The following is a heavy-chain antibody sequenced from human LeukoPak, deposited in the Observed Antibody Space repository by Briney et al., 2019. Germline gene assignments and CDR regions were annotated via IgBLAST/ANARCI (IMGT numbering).Heavy chain of an antibody. CDR1: GFTVSSNY. Sequence: GGSLRLSCAASGFTVSSNYMSWVRQAPGKGLEWVSVIYSGGSTYYADSVKGRFTISRDNSKNTLYLQMNSLRAEDTAVYYCAREGGYDRRSMDVWGQGTTVTVSS. CDR3: AREGGYDRRSMDV. J-gene: IGHJ6*02. V-gene: IGHV3-53*01. CDR2: IYSGGST. D-gene: IGHD5-12*01.